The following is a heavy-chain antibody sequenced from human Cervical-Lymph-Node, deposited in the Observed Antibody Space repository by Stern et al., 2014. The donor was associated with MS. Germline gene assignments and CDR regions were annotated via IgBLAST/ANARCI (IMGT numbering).Heavy chain of an antibody. CDR3: ASPTGH. Sequence: QLQLQESGPRLVKASQTLSLTCTVSGGSVTTEGYYWSWIRQHPAKGLEWIGYIHYSGNTHYNPSLKSRVTISVDTSKNQFALKLSFVTAADTAVYYCASPTGHWGQGALVTVSS. V-gene: IGHV4-31*03. J-gene: IGHJ1*01. CDR1: GGSVTTEGYY. CDR2: IHYSGNT. D-gene: IGHD1-1*01.